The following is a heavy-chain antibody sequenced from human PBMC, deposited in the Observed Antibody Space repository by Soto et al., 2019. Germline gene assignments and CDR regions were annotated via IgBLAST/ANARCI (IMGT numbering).Heavy chain of an antibody. CDR2: INSDGSST. D-gene: IGHD1-26*01. V-gene: IGHV3-74*01. Sequence: EVQLVESGGGLVQPGGSLRLSCAASGFTFSSYWMHWVRQAPGKGLVWVSRINSDGSSTSYADSVKGRFTISRDNAKNTLYLQMNSLRAEYTAVYYCARGIVGAGGMDVWGQGTTVTVSS. CDR1: GFTFSSYW. CDR3: ARGIVGAGGMDV. J-gene: IGHJ6*02.